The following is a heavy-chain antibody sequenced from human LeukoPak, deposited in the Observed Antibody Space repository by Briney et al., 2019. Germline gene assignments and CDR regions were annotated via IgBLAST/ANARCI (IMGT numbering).Heavy chain of an antibody. CDR2: ISSSSNYI. D-gene: IGHD2-2*01. J-gene: IGHJ5*02. V-gene: IGHV3-21*01. CDR3: AREVDCSSTSCYALWFDP. CDR1: EFTFSSYS. Sequence: GGSLRLSCAASEFTFSSYSMNWVRQAPGKGLEWVSSISSSSNYIYYADSVKGRFTISRDNAKNSLYLQMNSLRAEDTAVYYCAREVDCSSTSCYALWFDPWGQGTLVTVSS.